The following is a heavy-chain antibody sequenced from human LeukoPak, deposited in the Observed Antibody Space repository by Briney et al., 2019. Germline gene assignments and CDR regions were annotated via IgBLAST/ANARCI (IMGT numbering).Heavy chain of an antibody. D-gene: IGHD2-15*01. Sequence: ASVKVSCKASGYTFTGYHMHWVRQALGQGLEWMGWINPNSGDTSYAQNFQGRVTMTSDTSITTAYMELSGLRSDDTAVYYCARRECSGGSCYSAGFDYWGQGTLVTVSS. V-gene: IGHV1-2*02. J-gene: IGHJ4*02. CDR1: GYTFTGYH. CDR3: ARRECSGGSCYSAGFDY. CDR2: INPNSGDT.